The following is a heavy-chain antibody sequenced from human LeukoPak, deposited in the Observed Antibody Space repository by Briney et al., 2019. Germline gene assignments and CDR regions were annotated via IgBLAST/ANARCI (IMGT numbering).Heavy chain of an antibody. Sequence: SVKVSCKTSGGTFSSYAISWVRQAPGQGLEWMGGIIPIFGTANYAQKFQGRVTITADESTSTAYMELSSLRSEDTAVYYCARDRDGGQQLVLLGYWGQGTLVTVSS. J-gene: IGHJ4*02. CDR2: IIPIFGTA. CDR1: GGTFSSYA. D-gene: IGHD6-13*01. V-gene: IGHV1-69*13. CDR3: ARDRDGGQQLVLLGY.